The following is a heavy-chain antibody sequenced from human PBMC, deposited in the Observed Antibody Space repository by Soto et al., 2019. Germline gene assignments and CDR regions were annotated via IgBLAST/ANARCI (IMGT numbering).Heavy chain of an antibody. Sequence: GGSLRLSCTASGFTFGDYAMSWFRQAPGKGLEWVGFIRSKAYGGTAEYAASVKGRFTISRDDSKSIAYLQMNSLKTEDTAVYYCTRGENVRGVIIYYYGMDVWGQGTTVIVS. J-gene: IGHJ6*02. CDR2: IRSKAYGGTA. CDR1: GFTFGDYA. CDR3: TRGENVRGVIIYYYGMDV. V-gene: IGHV3-49*03. D-gene: IGHD3-10*02.